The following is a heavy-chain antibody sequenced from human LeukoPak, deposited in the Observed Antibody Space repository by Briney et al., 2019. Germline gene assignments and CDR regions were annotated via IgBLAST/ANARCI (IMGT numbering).Heavy chain of an antibody. CDR2: IIPILGIA. Sequence: SVKVSCKASGYTFTSYGISWVRQAPGQGLEWMGRIIPILGIANYAQKFQGRVTITADKSTSTAYMELSSLRSEDTAVYYCARGSRIANPGYCSSTSCYAPFDYWGQGTLVTVSS. CDR3: ARGSRIANPGYCSSTSCYAPFDY. J-gene: IGHJ4*02. V-gene: IGHV1-69*04. CDR1: GYTFTSYG. D-gene: IGHD2-2*01.